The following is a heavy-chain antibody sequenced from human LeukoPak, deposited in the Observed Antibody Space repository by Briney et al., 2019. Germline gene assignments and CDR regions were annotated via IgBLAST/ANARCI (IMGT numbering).Heavy chain of an antibody. CDR1: GNSVSLYY. D-gene: IGHD2/OR15-2a*01. V-gene: IGHV4-59*02. CDR3: VIGIVKAVTEAEYFDD. CDR2: VYYRWRI. J-gene: IGHJ1*01. Sequence: SETQSLMFTLSGNSVSLYYVSWLRQPPGRGLECIGYVYYRWRIDYNPSLKRRVTIYVDTLKNQFSLELSSVNVAETVVYYCVIGIVKAVTEAEYFDDWGQGTLVTVSS.